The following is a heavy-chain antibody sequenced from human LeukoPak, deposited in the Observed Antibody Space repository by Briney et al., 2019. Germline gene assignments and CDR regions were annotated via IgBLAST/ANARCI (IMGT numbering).Heavy chain of an antibody. CDR1: GGSISSGDYY. J-gene: IGHJ4*02. CDR3: ASYYGYSYGSFDY. V-gene: IGHV4-30-4*08. CDR2: IYYSGST. D-gene: IGHD5-18*01. Sequence: SQTLSLTCTVSGGSISSGDYYWSWIRQPPGKGLEWIGYIYYSGSTYYNPSLKSRVTISVDTSKNQFSLKLSSATAADTAVYYCASYYGYSYGSFDYWGQGTLVTVSS.